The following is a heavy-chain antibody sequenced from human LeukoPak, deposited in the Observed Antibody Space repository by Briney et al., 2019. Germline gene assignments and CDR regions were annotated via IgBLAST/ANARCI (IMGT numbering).Heavy chain of an antibody. D-gene: IGHD3-10*01. CDR1: GFTFSSYS. Sequence: GGSLRLSRAASGFTFSSYSMNWVRQAPGKGLEWVSYISSNRSNIFYAVSVKGRLTSSRDNAKNTLYLQMNSLRAEDTAVYYCARDKAKPPGSIDYWGQGTLVTVSS. CDR2: ISSNRSNI. V-gene: IGHV3-48*04. CDR3: ARDKAKPPGSIDY. J-gene: IGHJ4*02.